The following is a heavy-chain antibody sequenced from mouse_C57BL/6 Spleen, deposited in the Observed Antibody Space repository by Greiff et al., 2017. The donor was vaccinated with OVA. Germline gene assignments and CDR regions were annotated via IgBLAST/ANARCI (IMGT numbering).Heavy chain of an antibody. J-gene: IGHJ2*01. D-gene: IGHD1-1*01. CDR3: ARAYYYGSCDY. CDR1: GYAFSSYW. V-gene: IGHV1-80*01. CDR2: IYPGDGDT. Sequence: QVQLQQSGAELVKPGASVKISCKASGYAFSSYWMNWVKQRPGKGLEWIGQIYPGDGDTNYNGKFKGKATLTADKSSSTAYMQLSSLTSEDSAVYFCARAYYYGSCDYWGQGTTLTVSS.